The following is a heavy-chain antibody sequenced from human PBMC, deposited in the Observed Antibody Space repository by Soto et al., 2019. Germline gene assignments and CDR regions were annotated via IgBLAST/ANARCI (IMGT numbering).Heavy chain of an antibody. CDR1: GYTFTNYW. CDR3: AASIFYYGMDV. J-gene: IGHJ6*02. CDR2: IYPGDSDT. V-gene: IGHV5-51*01. Sequence: LGESLKISCNGSGYTFTNYWIGWVRQMPGKGLEWMGIIYPGDSDTKYNPSFQGQVTISADKSITTTYLQWSSLKASDTAINYCAASIFYYGMDVWGQGTTVTVSS.